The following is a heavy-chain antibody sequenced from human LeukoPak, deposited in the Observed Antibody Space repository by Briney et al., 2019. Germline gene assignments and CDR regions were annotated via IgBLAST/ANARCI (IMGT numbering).Heavy chain of an antibody. V-gene: IGHV4-59*12. Sequence: SETLSLTCTVSGGSISSYYWSWIRQPPGKGLEWIGSIYYSGSTYYNPSLKSRVTISVDKSKNQFSLKLSSVTAADTAVYYCARDLEAYVTGIPTPSWFDPWGQGTLVTVSS. CDR2: IYYSGST. CDR3: ARDLEAYVTGIPTPSWFDP. D-gene: IGHD1-20*01. J-gene: IGHJ5*02. CDR1: GGSISSYY.